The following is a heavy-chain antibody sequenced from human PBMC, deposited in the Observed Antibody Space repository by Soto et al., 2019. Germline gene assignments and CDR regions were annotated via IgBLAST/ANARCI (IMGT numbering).Heavy chain of an antibody. CDR1: GYPFTSYA. CDR3: ARDSGSSGRTLSVVNWFDP. J-gene: IGHJ5*02. V-gene: IGHV1-3*01. CDR2: INAGNGNT. D-gene: IGHD6-19*01. Sequence: XSVKVSCKASGYPFTSYAMHWVRQAPGQRLEWMGWINAGNGNTKYSQKFQGRVTITRDTSASTAYMELSSLRSEDTAVYYCARDSGSSGRTLSVVNWFDPWGQRTLVTVSS.